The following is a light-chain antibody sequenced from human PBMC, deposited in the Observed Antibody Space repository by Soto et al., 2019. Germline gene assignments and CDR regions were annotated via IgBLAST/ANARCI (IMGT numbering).Light chain of an antibody. V-gene: IGKV3-15*01. CDR2: GAS. CDR1: QSVSSN. Sequence: EIVMTQSPATLSVSPGERATLSCRASQSVSSNLAWYQQKPGQAPRLLIYGASTRATGIPARFSGSGSGTEFTLTISSLQSEDFAVYYCHQYHSSSSTFGQGTKVEIK. J-gene: IGKJ1*01. CDR3: HQYHSSSST.